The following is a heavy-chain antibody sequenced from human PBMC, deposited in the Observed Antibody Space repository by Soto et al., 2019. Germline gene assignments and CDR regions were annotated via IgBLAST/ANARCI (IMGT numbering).Heavy chain of an antibody. CDR1: GGTFSSYA. J-gene: IGHJ6*02. V-gene: IGHV1-69*13. CDR2: IIPIFGTA. CDR3: ARARPSPPYYYYYGMDV. Sequence: SVKVSCKASGGTFSSYAISWVRQAPGQGLEWMGGIIPIFGTANYAQKFQGRVTITADESTSTAYMELSSLRSEDTAVYYCARARPSPPYYYYYGMDVWGQGTTVTSP.